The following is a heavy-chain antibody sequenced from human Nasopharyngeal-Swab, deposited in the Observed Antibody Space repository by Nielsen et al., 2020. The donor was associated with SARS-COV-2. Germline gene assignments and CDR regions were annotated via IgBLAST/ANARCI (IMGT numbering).Heavy chain of an antibody. V-gene: IGHV3-7*03. D-gene: IGHD3-16*02. CDR1: EFTFSSYW. J-gene: IGHJ5*02. Sequence: GGSLRLSCAASEFTFSSYWMSWVRQAPGKGLNWVASIKTDGSETYYGDSVKGRFTISSDYMKNSLHLQMNSLRVEDTAVYYCTGGGDEYDYVWGSYRPLLYHWGQGTLVTVSS. CDR2: IKTDGSET. CDR3: TGGGDEYDYVWGSYRPLLYH.